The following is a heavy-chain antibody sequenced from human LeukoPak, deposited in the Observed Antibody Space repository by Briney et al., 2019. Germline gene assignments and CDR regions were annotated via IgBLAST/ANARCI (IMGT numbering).Heavy chain of an antibody. V-gene: IGHV3-48*01. CDR3: ARIPPYDFWSGPPYYMDV. D-gene: IGHD3-3*01. J-gene: IGHJ6*03. Sequence: GGSLRLSCAASGFTFSSYSMNWVRQAPGKGLEWVSYISSSSSTIYYADSVKGRFTISRDNAKNSLYLQMNSLRAEDTAVYYCARIPPYDFWSGPPYYMDVWGKGTTVTVSS. CDR1: GFTFSSYS. CDR2: ISSSSSTI.